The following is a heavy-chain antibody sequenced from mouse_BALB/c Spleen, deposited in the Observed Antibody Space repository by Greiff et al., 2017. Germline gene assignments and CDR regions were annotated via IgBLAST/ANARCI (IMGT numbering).Heavy chain of an antibody. J-gene: IGHJ4*01. V-gene: IGHV2-9*02. CDR2: IWAGGST. CDR3: ARAPFGNYAMDY. CDR1: GFSLTSYG. Sequence: VQLQQSGPGLVAPSPSLSITCTVSGFSLTSYGVHWVRQPPGKGLEWLGVIWAGGSTNYNSALMSRLSISKDNSKSQVFLKMNSLQTDDTAMYYCARAPFGNYAMDYWGQGTSVTVAS. D-gene: IGHD1-1*02.